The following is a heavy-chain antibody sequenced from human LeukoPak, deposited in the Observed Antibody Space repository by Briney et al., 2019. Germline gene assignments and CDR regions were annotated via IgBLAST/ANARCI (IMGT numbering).Heavy chain of an antibody. CDR2: ISYDGSNE. CDR1: GFTFSNYG. CDR3: AKVALFSGYYPPFDY. Sequence: GRSLRLSCTASGFTFSNYGMHWGRQAPGKGLEWVAVISYDGSNEYYADSVKGRFTISRDNSKNTLFLQMNSLRPEDTAVYHCAKVALFSGYYPPFDYWGQGTLVTVSS. V-gene: IGHV3-30*18. J-gene: IGHJ4*02. D-gene: IGHD3-22*01.